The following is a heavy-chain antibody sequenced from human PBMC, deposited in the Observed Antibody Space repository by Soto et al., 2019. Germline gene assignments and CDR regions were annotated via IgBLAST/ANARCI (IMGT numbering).Heavy chain of an antibody. D-gene: IGHD3-10*01. CDR3: ARAARHGHGLLILRGVITHFDY. CDR1: GGTFSSYA. CDR2: IIPIFGTA. V-gene: IGHV1-69*06. Sequence: SVKVSCKASGGTFSSYAISWVRQAPGQGLEWMGGIIPIFGTANYAQKFQGRVTITADKSTSTAYMELSSLRSEDTAVYYCARAARHGHGLLILRGVITHFDYWGQGTLVTVSS. J-gene: IGHJ4*02.